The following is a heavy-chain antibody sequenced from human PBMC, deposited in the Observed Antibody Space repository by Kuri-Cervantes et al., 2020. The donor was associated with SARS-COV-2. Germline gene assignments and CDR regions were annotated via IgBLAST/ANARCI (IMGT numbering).Heavy chain of an antibody. Sequence: LRLSCAISGDSVSSNSAAWNWIRQSPSRGLEWLGRTYYRSKWYNDYAVSVKSRITINPDTSKNQFSLQLNSVTPEDTAVYYCAGAKYYYDSSGYYYVEGWFDPWGQGTLVTVSS. J-gene: IGHJ5*02. CDR2: TYYRSKWYN. CDR3: AGAKYYYDSSGYYYVEGWFDP. D-gene: IGHD3-22*01. CDR1: GDSVSSNSAA. V-gene: IGHV6-1*01.